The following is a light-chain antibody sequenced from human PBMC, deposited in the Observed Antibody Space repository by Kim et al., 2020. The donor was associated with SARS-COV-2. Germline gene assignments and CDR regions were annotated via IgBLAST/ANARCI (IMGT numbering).Light chain of an antibody. J-gene: IGKJ1*01. CDR1: QSISSY. V-gene: IGKV1-39*01. Sequence: DIQMTQSPSSLSASVGDRVTITCRASQSISSYLNWYQQKPGKAPKLLIYAASSLQSGVPSRFSGSGSGTDFTLTISSLQPEDFATYYCQQSYSTPVWTFGQGTKVEI. CDR2: AAS. CDR3: QQSYSTPVWT.